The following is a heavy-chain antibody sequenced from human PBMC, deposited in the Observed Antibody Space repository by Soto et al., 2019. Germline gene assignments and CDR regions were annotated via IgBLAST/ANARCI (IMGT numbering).Heavy chain of an antibody. Sequence: QVQLVESGGGVVQPGRSLRLSCAASGFTFSNYGMHWVRQAPGKGLEGVAVTSYDGNDKYYIDSVKGRFSSSRDNSKTSMQLQTNSPRAADTAVYYCARQSATDVYSYGMDVWGQGTTVTVSS. CDR2: TSYDGNDK. CDR1: GFTFSNYG. V-gene: IGHV3-33*01. J-gene: IGHJ6*02. D-gene: IGHD6-13*01. CDR3: ARQSATDVYSYGMDV.